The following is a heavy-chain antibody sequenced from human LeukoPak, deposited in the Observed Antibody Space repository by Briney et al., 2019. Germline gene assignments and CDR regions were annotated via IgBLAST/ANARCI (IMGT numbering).Heavy chain of an antibody. Sequence: GRSLRLSCAASGFTFSSYGMHGVRQAPGKGLEWVAVISYDGSNKYYADSVKGRFTISRDNSKNTLYLQMNSLRAEDTAVYYCAKAGYSSEEDYFDYWGQGTLVTVSS. CDR2: ISYDGSNK. D-gene: IGHD6-19*01. CDR3: AKAGYSSEEDYFDY. V-gene: IGHV3-30*18. J-gene: IGHJ4*02. CDR1: GFTFSSYG.